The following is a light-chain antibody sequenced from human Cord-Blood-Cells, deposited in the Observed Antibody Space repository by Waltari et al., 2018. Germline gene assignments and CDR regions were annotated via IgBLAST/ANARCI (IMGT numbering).Light chain of an antibody. Sequence: SALTQPASVSGSPGQSITISSAGTSRVVGGYNLVSWYQQHPVKAPKLMIYEGSKRPSGVSNRFSGSKSGKTASLTISGLQAEDEADYYCCSYAGSSTVVFGGGTKLTVL. CDR1: SRVVGGYNL. CDR2: EGS. V-gene: IGLV2-23*01. J-gene: IGLJ2*01. CDR3: CSYAGSSTVV.